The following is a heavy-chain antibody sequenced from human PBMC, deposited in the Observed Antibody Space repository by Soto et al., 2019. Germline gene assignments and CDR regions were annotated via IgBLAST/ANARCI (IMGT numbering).Heavy chain of an antibody. Sequence: ASVKVSCKASGFSFTGYYIHWLRQAPGQGLEWMGWIDAHSGGTEYAQKFQGRVTLTRDTSISTAYMTLSSLRSDDTAIYYCAKDLTRQLAYWLDPWGQGTQVTVSS. D-gene: IGHD6-6*01. CDR3: AKDLTRQLAYWLDP. V-gene: IGHV1-2*02. J-gene: IGHJ5*02. CDR2: IDAHSGGT. CDR1: GFSFTGYY.